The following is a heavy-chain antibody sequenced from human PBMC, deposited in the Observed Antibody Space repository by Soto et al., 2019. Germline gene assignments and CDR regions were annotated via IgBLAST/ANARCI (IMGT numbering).Heavy chain of an antibody. D-gene: IGHD2-21*01. J-gene: IGHJ5*01. CDR1: GVSIHNSHSF. V-gene: IGHV4-39*01. CDR3: GRVVEGATRHTDFDS. Sequence: QVHLQESGPGLVKPSETLSLTCAVSGVSIHNSHSFWGWIRQPPGKGLEFIANVYYSGGAHYNPSFKSRVTFSVDTATNQVSLRMSSVTAADTAVYFCGRVVEGATRHTDFDSWGQGTLVTVSS. CDR2: VYYSGGA.